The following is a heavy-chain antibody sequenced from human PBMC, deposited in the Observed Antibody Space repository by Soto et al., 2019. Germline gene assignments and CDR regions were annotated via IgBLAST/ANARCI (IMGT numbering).Heavy chain of an antibody. CDR2: ISSSSSYI. Sequence: VQLVESGGGLVKPGGSLRLSCAASGFTFSSYSMNWVRQAPGKGLEWVSSISSSSSYIYYADSVKGRFTISRDNAKNSLYLQMNSLRAEDTAVYYCARDPLAAAGTRVNWYFDLWGRGTLVTVSS. D-gene: IGHD6-13*01. CDR1: GFTFSSYS. CDR3: ARDPLAAAGTRVNWYFDL. J-gene: IGHJ2*01. V-gene: IGHV3-21*01.